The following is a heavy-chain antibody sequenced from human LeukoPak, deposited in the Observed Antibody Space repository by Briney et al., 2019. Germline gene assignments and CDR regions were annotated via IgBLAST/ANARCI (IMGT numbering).Heavy chain of an antibody. CDR1: GYTFTSYG. D-gene: IGHD3-10*01. J-gene: IGHJ3*02. V-gene: IGHV1-8*02. Sequence: ASVKVSCKASGYTFTSYGISWVRQATGQGLEWMGWMNPKNGNTGYAQRFQGRVTMTRNASIRTAYMELSSLRSEDTAVYYCARGNYYGSGSYYTIHALDIWGQGTMVTVSS. CDR3: ARGNYYGSGSYYTIHALDI. CDR2: MNPKNGNT.